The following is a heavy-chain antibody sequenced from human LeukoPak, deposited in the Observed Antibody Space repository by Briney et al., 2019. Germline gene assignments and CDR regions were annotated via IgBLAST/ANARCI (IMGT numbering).Heavy chain of an antibody. CDR1: GFTLSNYW. J-gene: IGHJ4*02. Sequence: GGSLRLSCAASGFTLSNYWMHWVRQAPGKGLVWVSRINSDGSSTSYADSVKGRFTISRDNAKNTLYLQMNSLSADDTAVYYCTRQFSTAGGYWGQGTLVTVSS. V-gene: IGHV3-74*01. CDR2: INSDGSST. CDR3: TRQFSTAGGY. D-gene: IGHD4-17*01.